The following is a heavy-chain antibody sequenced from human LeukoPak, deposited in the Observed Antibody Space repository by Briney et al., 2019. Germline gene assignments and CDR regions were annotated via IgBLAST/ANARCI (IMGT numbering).Heavy chain of an antibody. Sequence: GGSLRLSCSASGFTFSTSWMNWVRQAPGKGLEWVADIKQDGSEKYYVDSVKGRFTISRDNAKNSLYLHLNSLRAEGTAVYYCARGDYYDRRFDNWGQGTLVTVSS. J-gene: IGHJ4*02. CDR2: IKQDGSEK. CDR1: GFTFSTSW. CDR3: ARGDYYDRRFDN. D-gene: IGHD3-22*01. V-gene: IGHV3-7*02.